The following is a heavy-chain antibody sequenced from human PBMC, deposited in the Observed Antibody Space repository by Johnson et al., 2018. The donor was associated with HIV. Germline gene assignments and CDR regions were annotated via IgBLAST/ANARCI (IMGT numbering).Heavy chain of an antibody. V-gene: IGHV3-23*04. Sequence: VHLVESGGGLVQPGGSLRLSCAASGFTFSSYAMSWVRQAPGKGLEWVSAISGSGGSTYYADSVKGRFTISGDNSKNTLYLQMNSLRAEDTAVYYCAKSPRFTIFGSDAFDIWGQGTMVTVSS. CDR1: GFTFSSYA. D-gene: IGHD3-3*01. CDR3: AKSPRFTIFGSDAFDI. CDR2: ISGSGGST. J-gene: IGHJ3*02.